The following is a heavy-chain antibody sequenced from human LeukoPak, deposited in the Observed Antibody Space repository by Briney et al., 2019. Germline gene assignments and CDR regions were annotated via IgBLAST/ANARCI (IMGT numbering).Heavy chain of an antibody. CDR1: GFTFSSSA. D-gene: IGHD5-18*01. CDR3: AGRITGYSSGYVF. V-gene: IGHV3-23*01. J-gene: IGHJ4*02. Sequence: GGSLRLSCAASGFTFSSSAMSWVRQAPGKGLDWVSVISGSAHKIRYADSVRGRFTISRDNSENTVYLQMNNLRGEDTAIYYCAGRITGYSSGYVFWGQGTLVTVSS. CDR2: ISGSAHKI.